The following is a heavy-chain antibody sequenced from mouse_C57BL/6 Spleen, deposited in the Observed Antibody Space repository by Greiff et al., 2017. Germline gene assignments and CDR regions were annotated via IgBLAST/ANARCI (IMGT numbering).Heavy chain of an antibody. V-gene: IGHV1-82*01. Sequence: QVQLQQSGPELVKPGASVKISCKASGYAFSSSWMNWVKQRPGKGLEWIGRIYPGDGDTNYNGKFKGKATFTADTSSNTAYMQLSSLTTEDSAIYYCARGEGNYYFDYWGQGTTLTVSS. CDR3: ARGEGNYYFDY. CDR2: IYPGDGDT. CDR1: GYAFSSSW. D-gene: IGHD2-1*01. J-gene: IGHJ2*01.